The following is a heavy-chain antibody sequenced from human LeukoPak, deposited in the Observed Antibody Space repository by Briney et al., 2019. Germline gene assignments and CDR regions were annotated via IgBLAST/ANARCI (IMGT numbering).Heavy chain of an antibody. CDR3: ATKDPTPVVGAPGGLYAFDI. V-gene: IGHV1-24*01. CDR1: GYTLTELS. CDR2: FDPEDGET. D-gene: IGHD2-15*01. J-gene: IGHJ3*02. Sequence: ASVKVSCKVSGYTLTELSMHWVRQAPGKGLEWMGGFDPEDGETIYAQKFQGRVTMTEDTSTDTAYMELSSLRSEDTAVYYCATKDPTPVVGAPGGLYAFDIWGQGTMVTVSS.